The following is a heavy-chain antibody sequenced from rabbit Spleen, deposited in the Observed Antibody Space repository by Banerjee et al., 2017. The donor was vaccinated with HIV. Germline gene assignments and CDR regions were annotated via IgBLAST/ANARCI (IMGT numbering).Heavy chain of an antibody. CDR1: GFSFSNKAV. CDR3: ARAGEGGDGYLNL. J-gene: IGHJ4*01. V-gene: IGHV1S45*01. CDR2: INAVTGKA. Sequence: QEQLVESGGGLVKPGASLTLTCKASGFSFSNKAVMCWVRQAPGKGLEWIACINAVTGKAVYASWAKGRITFSKTSSTTVTLQMTSLTAADTATYFCARAGEGGDGYLNLWGPGTLVTVS. D-gene: IGHD5-1*01.